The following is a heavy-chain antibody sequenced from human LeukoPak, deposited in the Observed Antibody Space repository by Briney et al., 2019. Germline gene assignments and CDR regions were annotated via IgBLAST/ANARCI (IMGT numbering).Heavy chain of an antibody. V-gene: IGHV1-18*01. CDR1: GYTFTSYG. CDR2: ISAYNGNT. J-gene: IGHJ4*02. D-gene: IGHD1-14*01. Sequence: ASVKVSCKASGYTFTSYGISWVRQAPGQGLEWMGWISAYNGNTNYAQKLQGRVTMATDTSTSTACMELRSLRSDDTAVYYCARDGSGITYDYWGQGTLVTVSS. CDR3: ARDGSGITYDY.